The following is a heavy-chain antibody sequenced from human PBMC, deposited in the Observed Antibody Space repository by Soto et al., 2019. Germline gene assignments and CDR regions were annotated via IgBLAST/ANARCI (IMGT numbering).Heavy chain of an antibody. CDR1: GYTLTSYD. CDR2: MNPNSGNT. D-gene: IGHD6-13*01. V-gene: IGHV1-8*01. CDR3: ARGVSSSATFLYYYYYYMDG. J-gene: IGHJ6*03. Sequence: GASVKVSCKASGYTLTSYDINWVRQATGQGLEWMGWMNPNSGNTGYAQKFQGRVTMTRNTSISTAYMELSSLRSEDTAVYYCARGVSSSATFLYYYYYYMDGWGKGTTVNVSS.